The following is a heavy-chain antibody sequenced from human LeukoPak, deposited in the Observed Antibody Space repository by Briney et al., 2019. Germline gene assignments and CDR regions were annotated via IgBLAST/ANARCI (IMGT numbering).Heavy chain of an antibody. V-gene: IGHV3-23*01. D-gene: IGHD1-1*01. CDR2: ISGSGGST. CDR1: GFTFGTYT. CDR3: ARTNWDAFDI. Sequence: PGGSLRLSCAASGFTFGTYTMSWVRQAPGKGLQWVSTISGSGGSTYYADSVRGRFTISRDNSKNTLYLQMNSLRAEDTAVYYCARTNWDAFDIWGQGTMVTVSS. J-gene: IGHJ3*02.